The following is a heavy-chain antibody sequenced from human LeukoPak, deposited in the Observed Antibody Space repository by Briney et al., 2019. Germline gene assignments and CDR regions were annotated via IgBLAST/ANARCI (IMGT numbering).Heavy chain of an antibody. CDR2: ISSSGSTT. D-gene: IGHD2-21*01. J-gene: IGHJ1*01. Sequence: PGGSLRLSCAASGFTFKNVWMTWIRQAPGKGLEWVSYISSSGSTTYYADSVKGRFTISRDNAKNTLYLQMNSLRAEDTAVYYCATVKACGGDCLRRKYFQHWGQGTLVTVSS. CDR1: GFTFKNVW. CDR3: ATVKACGGDCLRRKYFQH. V-gene: IGHV3-11*01.